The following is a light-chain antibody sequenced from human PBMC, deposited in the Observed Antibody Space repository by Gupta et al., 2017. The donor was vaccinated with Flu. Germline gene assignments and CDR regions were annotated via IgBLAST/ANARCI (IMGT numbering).Light chain of an antibody. Sequence: SVSGSPGQTITIPCTRSRGNIADNYVQWYQQRPGSTPTNVIYDDDQSPSGVSARFSGSVDSSSNVASLTISGLQTADEADYYCQSYDNTVWVFGGGTKLTVL. CDR3: QSYDNTVWV. CDR2: DDD. V-gene: IGLV6-57*01. CDR1: RGNIADNY. J-gene: IGLJ3*02.